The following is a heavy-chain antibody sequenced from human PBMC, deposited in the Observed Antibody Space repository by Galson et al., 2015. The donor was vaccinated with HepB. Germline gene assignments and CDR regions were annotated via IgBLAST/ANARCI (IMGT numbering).Heavy chain of an antibody. V-gene: IGHV3-30*04. J-gene: IGHJ4*02. D-gene: IGHD6-13*01. CDR2: ISYDGSNK. CDR1: GFTFSSYA. Sequence: SLRLSCAASGFTFSSYAMHWVRQAPGKGLEWVAVISYDGSNKYYADSVKGRFTISRDNSKNTLYLQMNSLRAEDTAVYYCARPLRDLAAAGNQRARDSVIYWGQGTLVTVSS. CDR3: ARPLRDLAAAGNQRARDSVIY.